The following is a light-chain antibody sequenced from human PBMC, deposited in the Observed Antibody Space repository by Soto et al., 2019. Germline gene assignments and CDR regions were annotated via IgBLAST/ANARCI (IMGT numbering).Light chain of an antibody. CDR3: QQYNSWPPLT. CDR1: QSITSN. J-gene: IGKJ5*01. CDR2: GAS. Sequence: EIVMTQSPATLSVSPGERATLSCRASQSITSNLAWYQQKPGQAPRLLIYGASTRATGIPARFSGSGSGTESPLIISILQSEDFAVYYCQQYNSWPPLTFGQGTRLEIK. V-gene: IGKV3-15*01.